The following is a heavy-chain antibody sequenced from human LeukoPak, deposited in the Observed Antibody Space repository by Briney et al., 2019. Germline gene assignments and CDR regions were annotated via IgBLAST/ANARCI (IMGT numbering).Heavy chain of an antibody. CDR2: IFHDGST. CDR3: ASYGYCSSTSCQISHFDY. V-gene: IGHV4-4*02. CDR1: GGSISSSNW. J-gene: IGHJ4*02. D-gene: IGHD2-2*01. Sequence: SETLSLTRTVSGGSISSSNWWSWVRQPPGKGLEWIGEIFHDGSTNYNPSLKSRVTISVDKSKNQFSLKLSSVTAADTAVYYCASYGYCSSTSCQISHFDYWGQGTLVTVSS.